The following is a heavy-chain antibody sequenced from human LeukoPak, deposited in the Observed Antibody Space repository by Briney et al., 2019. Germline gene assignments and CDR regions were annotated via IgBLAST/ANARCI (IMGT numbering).Heavy chain of an antibody. Sequence: GGSLRLTCAASGSTFSSYGMHWVRQAPGKGLEWVAFIRYDGSNKYYADSVEGRFTISRDNSKNTLYLQMNSLRAEDTAVYYCAKDLLYVAARPDTIDYWGQGTLVTVSS. V-gene: IGHV3-30*02. CDR3: AKDLLYVAARPDTIDY. CDR1: GSTFSSYG. CDR2: IRYDGSNK. D-gene: IGHD6-6*01. J-gene: IGHJ4*02.